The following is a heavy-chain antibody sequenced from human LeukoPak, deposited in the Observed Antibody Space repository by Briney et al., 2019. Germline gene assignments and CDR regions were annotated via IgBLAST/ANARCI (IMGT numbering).Heavy chain of an antibody. D-gene: IGHD6-13*01. Sequence: GGSLRLSCAASGFTFSSHAVSWVRQAPGKGLEWVSAISGSGGSTYYADSVKGRFTISRDNSKNTLYLQMNSLRAEDTAVYYCAKGFSSSWYNPYYFDYWGQGTLVTVSS. CDR3: AKGFSSSWYNPYYFDY. J-gene: IGHJ4*02. V-gene: IGHV3-23*01. CDR1: GFTFSSHA. CDR2: ISGSGGST.